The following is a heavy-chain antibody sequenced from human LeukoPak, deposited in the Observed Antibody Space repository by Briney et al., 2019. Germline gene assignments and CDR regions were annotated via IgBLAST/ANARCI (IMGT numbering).Heavy chain of an antibody. CDR3: ARTMVRGVPDY. D-gene: IGHD3-10*01. V-gene: IGHV4-30-2*01. J-gene: IGHJ4*02. CDR2: IYHSGST. CDR1: GGSISSGGYS. Sequence: SETLSLTCAVSGGSISSGGYSWRWLRQPPGKGLEWIGYIYHSGSTYYNPSLKSRVTISVDRSKNQFSLKLSSVTAADTAVYYCARTMVRGVPDYWGQGTLVTVSS.